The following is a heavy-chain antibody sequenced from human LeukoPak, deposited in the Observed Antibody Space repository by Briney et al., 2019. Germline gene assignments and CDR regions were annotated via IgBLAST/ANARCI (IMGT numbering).Heavy chain of an antibody. Sequence: ASVKVSCKASGGTFSSYAISWGRQAPGQGLEWMGRIIPIFGTANYAQKFQGRVTITTDESTSTAYMELSSLRSEDTAVYYCARDGKRSPRDFWSGYHDCWGQGTLVTVSS. CDR3: ARDGKRSPRDFWSGYHDC. J-gene: IGHJ4*02. CDR1: GGTFSSYA. V-gene: IGHV1-69*05. CDR2: IIPIFGTA. D-gene: IGHD3-3*01.